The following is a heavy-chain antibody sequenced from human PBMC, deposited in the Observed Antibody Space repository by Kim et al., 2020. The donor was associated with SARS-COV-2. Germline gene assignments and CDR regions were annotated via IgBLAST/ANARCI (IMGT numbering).Heavy chain of an antibody. V-gene: IGHV3-66*01. J-gene: IGHJ4*02. D-gene: IGHD2-21*01. Sequence: GGSLRLSCAASGFTVSSNYMSWVRQAPGKGLEWVSVIYSGGSTYYADSVKGRFTISRDNSKNTLYLQMNSLRAEDTAVYYCARDRRVITGGGENDYWGQGTLVTVSS. CDR2: IYSGGST. CDR1: GFTVSSNY. CDR3: ARDRRVITGGGENDY.